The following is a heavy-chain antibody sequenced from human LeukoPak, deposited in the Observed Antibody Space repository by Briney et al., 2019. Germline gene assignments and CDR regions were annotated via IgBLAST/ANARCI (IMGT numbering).Heavy chain of an antibody. D-gene: IGHD1-7*01. V-gene: IGHV4-39*01. Sequence: SETLSLTCTVSGGSISSASYYWGWIRQPPGKGLGWIGSILYSWSAYSNPTLKTRVAITVDTSKNQCSLKLSSVTAADTAVYYCARQGGTLNRFDPWGQGTQVTVSS. J-gene: IGHJ5*02. CDR1: GGSISSASYY. CDR2: ILYSWSA. CDR3: ARQGGTLNRFDP.